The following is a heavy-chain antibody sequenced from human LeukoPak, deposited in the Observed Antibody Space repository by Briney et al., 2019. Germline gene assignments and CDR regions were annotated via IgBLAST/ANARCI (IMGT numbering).Heavy chain of an antibody. CDR1: GFTFSSYW. V-gene: IGHV3-74*01. CDR3: ARVERYSGYDRRTKIYYYFGMDV. Sequence: PGGSLRLSCAASGFTFSSYWMHWVRQAPGKGLVWVSRINSNGSSTSYADSVKGRFTISRDNAKNTLYLQMNSLRAEDTAVYYCARVERYSGYDRRTKIYYYFGMDVWGQGTKVTVSS. CDR2: INSNGSST. D-gene: IGHD5-12*01. J-gene: IGHJ6*02.